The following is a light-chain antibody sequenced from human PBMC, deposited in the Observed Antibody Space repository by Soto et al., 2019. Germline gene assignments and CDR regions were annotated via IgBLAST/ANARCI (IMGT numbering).Light chain of an antibody. Sequence: DIQMTQSPSSVSASVGDGVTITCRASQAIDSWLAWYQQKPGEAPKLLIFTGSLLHSGVPPRFSGSGSGTDFTLTISSLQPEDFATYYCQQTLSCPPTFGQGTKV. J-gene: IGKJ1*01. CDR1: QAIDSW. V-gene: IGKV1-12*01. CDR2: TGS. CDR3: QQTLSCPPT.